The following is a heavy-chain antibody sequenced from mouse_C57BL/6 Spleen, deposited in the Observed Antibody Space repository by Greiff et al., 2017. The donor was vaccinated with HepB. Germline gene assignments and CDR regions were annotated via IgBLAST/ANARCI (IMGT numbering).Heavy chain of an antibody. V-gene: IGHV2-5*01. D-gene: IGHD4-1*01. Sequence: VKLMESGPGLVQPSQSLSITCTVSGFSLTSYGVHWVRQSPGKGLEWLGVIWRGGSTDYNAAFMSRLSITKDNSKSQVFFKMNSLQADDTAIYYCAKNSWDGYFDVWGTGTTVTVSS. CDR3: AKNSWDGYFDV. CDR1: GFSLTSYG. J-gene: IGHJ1*03. CDR2: IWRGGST.